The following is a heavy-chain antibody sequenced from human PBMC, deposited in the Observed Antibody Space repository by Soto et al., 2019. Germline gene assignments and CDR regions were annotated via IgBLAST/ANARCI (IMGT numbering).Heavy chain of an antibody. V-gene: IGHV4-39*01. CDR3: ARHPRDGYNYGGSGIFDF. Sequence: SETLSLTXTVSAGSVSSSTYWWGWIRQPPGKGLEWIGDGYYSGSTYYNPSLTSRVTISVDTSKNQFSLKLSSVTAADTAVYYCARHPRDGYNYGGSGIFDFWGQGTLVTVSS. CDR2: GYYSGST. D-gene: IGHD5-12*01. CDR1: AGSVSSSTYW. J-gene: IGHJ4*02.